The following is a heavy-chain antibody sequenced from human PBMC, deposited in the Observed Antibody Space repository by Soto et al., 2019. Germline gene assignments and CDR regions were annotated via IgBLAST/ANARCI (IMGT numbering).Heavy chain of an antibody. CDR3: ARDEYISRGVRYGMDV. CDR1: GFTLSNVG. CDR2: IWYDGSKK. D-gene: IGHD3-10*01. Sequence: QVQLVESGGGVVQPGGSLRLSCAASGFTLSNVGMHWVRQAPGKGLEWVAIIWYDGSKKFYGESVKGRFTISRDSSRNTLYLQMNNLIAEDTAVYYCARDEYISRGVRYGMDVWGQGTTVTVSS. J-gene: IGHJ6*02. V-gene: IGHV3-33*01.